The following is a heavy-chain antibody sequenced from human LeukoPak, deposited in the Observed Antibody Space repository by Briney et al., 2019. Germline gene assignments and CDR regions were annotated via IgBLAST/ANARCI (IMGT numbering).Heavy chain of an antibody. D-gene: IGHD4-17*01. CDR2: TSFYNGNT. CDR1: GYTLTSYG. J-gene: IGHJ3*02. Sequence: ASVKVSCKASGYTLTSYGISWVRQAPGQGLEWMGWTSFYNGNTNYAQKLHGRVTMTTDTSTSTAYMELRSLRSDDTAVYYCARDRDYGDLFADAFDIWGQGTMVTVSS. V-gene: IGHV1-18*01. CDR3: ARDRDYGDLFADAFDI.